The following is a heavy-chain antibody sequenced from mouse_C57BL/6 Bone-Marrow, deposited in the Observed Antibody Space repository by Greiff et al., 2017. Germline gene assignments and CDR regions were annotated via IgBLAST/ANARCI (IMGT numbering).Heavy chain of an antibody. D-gene: IGHD2-1*01. CDR1: GFSLTSYG. CDR2: IWRDGST. Sequence: VKLMESGPGLVAPSQSLSITCTVSGFSLTSYGVHWVRQPPGKGLEWLVVIWRDGSTTYNSALKSRLSISKDNSKSQVCLKMNSLQTDDTDMYYGARNGRNPFDYWGQGTTLTVSS. CDR3: ARNGRNPFDY. J-gene: IGHJ2*01. V-gene: IGHV2-6*02.